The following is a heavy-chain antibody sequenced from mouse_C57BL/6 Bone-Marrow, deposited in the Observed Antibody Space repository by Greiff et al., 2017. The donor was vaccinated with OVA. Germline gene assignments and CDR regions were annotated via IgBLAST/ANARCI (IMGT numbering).Heavy chain of an antibody. CDR1: GFTFSSYG. Sequence: EVMLVESGGDLVKPGGSLKLSCAASGFTFSSYGMSWVRQTPDKRLEWVATISSGGSYTYYPDSVKGRFTISRDNAKNTLYLQMSSLKSKDTAVDYCARQRYYGSSWGYFDYWGQGTTLTVSS. D-gene: IGHD1-1*01. V-gene: IGHV5-6*01. CDR2: ISSGGSYT. CDR3: ARQRYYGSSWGYFDY. J-gene: IGHJ2*01.